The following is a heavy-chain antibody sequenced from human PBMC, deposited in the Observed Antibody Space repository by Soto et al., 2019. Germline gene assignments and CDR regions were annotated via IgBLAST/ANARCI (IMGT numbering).Heavy chain of an antibody. J-gene: IGHJ4*02. CDR2: IYYSGST. D-gene: IGHD3-3*01. CDR1: GGSVRSGSYY. V-gene: IGHV4-61*01. CDR3: ARDRGYDFWSGYYLFDY. Sequence: PSETLSLTCTFSGGSVRSGSYYLSWIRQPPGKGLEWIGYIYYSGSTNYNPSLKSRVTISVDTSKNQFSLKLSSVTAADTAVYYCARDRGYDFWSGYYLFDYWGQGTLVTVSS.